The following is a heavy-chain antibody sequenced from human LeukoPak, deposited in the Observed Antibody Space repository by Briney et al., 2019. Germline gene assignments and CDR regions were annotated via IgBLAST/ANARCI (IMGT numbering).Heavy chain of an antibody. D-gene: IGHD4-17*01. CDR2: INKDGSST. Sequence: GGSLRLSCAASGFXFRSYWVHSVRQAPGQGLRWVSRINKDGSSTTYADSVKGRFTISRDNAENTLYLQLSSLRGEDTAVYYCARPKDSGDSVVAFDSWGQGTLVTVSS. CDR1: GFXFRSYW. CDR3: ARPKDSGDSVVAFDS. J-gene: IGHJ4*02. V-gene: IGHV3-74*01.